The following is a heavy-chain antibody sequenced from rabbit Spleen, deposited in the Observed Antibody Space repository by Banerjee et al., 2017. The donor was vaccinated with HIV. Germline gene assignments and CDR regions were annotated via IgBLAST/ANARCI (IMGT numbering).Heavy chain of an antibody. CDR3: ARDDAGSNYGIEL. Sequence: QEQLEESGGGLVKPEGSLTLTCKASGFSFSDRDVMCWVRQAPGKGLEWIACINTATTKPVYASWAKGRFTISKTSSTTVTLQMTSLTAADTATYFCARDDAGSNYGIELWGPGTLVTVS. CDR2: INTATTKP. D-gene: IGHD8-1*01. CDR1: GFSFSDRDV. V-gene: IGHV1S45*01. J-gene: IGHJ6*01.